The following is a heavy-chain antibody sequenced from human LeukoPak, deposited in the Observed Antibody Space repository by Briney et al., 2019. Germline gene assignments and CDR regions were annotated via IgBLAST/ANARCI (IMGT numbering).Heavy chain of an antibody. J-gene: IGHJ3*02. CDR1: GGSISSGSYY. D-gene: IGHD2-2*01. CDR3: AGSPYCSSTSCYLKGDAFDI. CDR2: IYTSGST. Sequence: SGTLSLTCTVSGGSISSGSYYWRWIRQPAGKGLEWIGRIYTSGSTNYNPSLKSRVTISVDRSKNQFSLKLSSVTAADTAVYYCAGSPYCSSTSCYLKGDAFDIWGQGTMVTVSS. V-gene: IGHV4-61*02.